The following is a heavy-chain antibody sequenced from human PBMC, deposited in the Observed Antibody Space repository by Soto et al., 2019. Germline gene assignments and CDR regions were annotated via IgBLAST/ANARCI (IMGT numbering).Heavy chain of an antibody. CDR1: GVSISDYY. D-gene: IGHD3-22*01. V-gene: IGHV4-59*01. Sequence: PSETLSLTCIVSGVSISDYYRSWIRQPPGKGLEWIGYIYYSGNTKYNPSLKSRVTISEDTSKNQFSLKLSSVTAADKAVYYCARDRAYYDSSGLYFDYWGQGTLVTVSS. J-gene: IGHJ4*02. CDR3: ARDRAYYDSSGLYFDY. CDR2: IYYSGNT.